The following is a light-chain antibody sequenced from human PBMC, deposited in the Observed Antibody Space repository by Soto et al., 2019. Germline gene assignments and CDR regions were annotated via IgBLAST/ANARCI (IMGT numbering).Light chain of an antibody. J-gene: IGKJ1*01. CDR1: QSVSSSY. Sequence: EIVLTQSPGTLSLSPGERATLSCRASQSVSSSYLAWYQQKPGQAPRPLIYGASSRATGIPARFSSSGSGTDFTVTISRLEHEDFAVYYCQQYGSSPPWTFGQGTKVEIK. CDR2: GAS. CDR3: QQYGSSPPWT. V-gene: IGKV3-20*01.